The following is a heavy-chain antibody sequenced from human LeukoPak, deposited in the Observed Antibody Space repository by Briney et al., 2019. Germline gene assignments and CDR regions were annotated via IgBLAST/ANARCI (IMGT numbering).Heavy chain of an antibody. D-gene: IGHD6-19*01. Sequence: SSETLSLTCTVSGDSISPYYWSWIRQSAEKGQQWIGRVSAGGTTDYNPSLKSRVTMSVDTSKTQFSLKMTSVTAADTAVYYCSRGGGQWLIPDFDYWGQGLLVIVSS. CDR1: GDSISPYY. V-gene: IGHV4-4*07. J-gene: IGHJ4*02. CDR2: VSAGGTT. CDR3: SRGGGQWLIPDFDY.